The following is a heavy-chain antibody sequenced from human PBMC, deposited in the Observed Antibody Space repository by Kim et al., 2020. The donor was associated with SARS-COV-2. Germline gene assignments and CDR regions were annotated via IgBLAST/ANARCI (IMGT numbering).Heavy chain of an antibody. CDR3: ARELSVDSSGWYPFWFDP. CDR1: GGSISSYY. CDR2: IYYSGST. D-gene: IGHD6-19*01. Sequence: SQTLSLTCTVSGGSISSYYWSWIRQPPGKGLEWIGYIYYSGSTNYNPSLKSRVTISVDTSKNQFSLKLSSVTAADTAVYYCARELSVDSSGWYPFWFDPWGQRTLVTVSS. J-gene: IGHJ5*02. V-gene: IGHV4-59*01.